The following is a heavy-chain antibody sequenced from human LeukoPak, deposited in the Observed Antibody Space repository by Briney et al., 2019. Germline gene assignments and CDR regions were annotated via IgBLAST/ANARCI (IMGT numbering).Heavy chain of an antibody. CDR3: ARQILVEDRGQTTDY. CDR2: IYHSGST. Sequence: SETLSLTYAVSGYSISSGYYWGWIRQPPGKGLEWIGSIYHSGSTYYNSSLKSRIFISLDTSKNQFSLRLTSVTAADTAVYYCARQILVEDRGQTTDYWGHGTLVTVCS. V-gene: IGHV4-38-2*01. CDR1: GYSISSGYY. J-gene: IGHJ4*01. D-gene: IGHD2-15*01.